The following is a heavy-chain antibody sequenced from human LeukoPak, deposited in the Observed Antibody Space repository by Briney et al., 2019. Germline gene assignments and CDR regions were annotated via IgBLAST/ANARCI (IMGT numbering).Heavy chain of an antibody. J-gene: IGHJ4*02. V-gene: IGHV1-18*01. D-gene: IGHD4-17*01. CDR3: ARDPEFYGDSREPYDY. CDR2: ISGYNGNT. Sequence: ASVMVSCKASGYTFSTYGINWVRQVPGQGLEWMGWISGYNGNTKYVQKLQDRVTMTTDTSTSTAYMELRSLTSDDTAVYYCARDPEFYGDSREPYDYWGQGTLVTVSS. CDR1: GYTFSTYG.